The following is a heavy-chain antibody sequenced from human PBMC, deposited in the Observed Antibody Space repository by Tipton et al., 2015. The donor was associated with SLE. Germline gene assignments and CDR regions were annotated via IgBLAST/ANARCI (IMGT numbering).Heavy chain of an antibody. J-gene: IGHJ6*02. CDR2: VSHRGNT. CDR1: GGSIGDNW. Sequence: TLSLICAVSGGSIGDNWWSWVRQPPGKGLEWIGEVSHRGNTNYNPSLESRLTISVDKSSSQVSLKLSSVTAADTALYYCGARQYFYAMDVWGQGTTVTVSS. D-gene: IGHD2/OR15-2a*01. CDR3: GARQYFYAMDV. V-gene: IGHV4-4*02.